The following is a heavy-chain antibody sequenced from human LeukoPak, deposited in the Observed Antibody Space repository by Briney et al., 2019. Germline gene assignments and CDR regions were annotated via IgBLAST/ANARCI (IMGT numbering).Heavy chain of an antibody. CDR3: AKDRTVTKKPDRAFDY. CDR2: ISGSGGST. CDR1: GFTFSSYA. Sequence: GGSLRLSCAASGFTFSSYAMSWVRQAPGKRLEWVSAISGSGGSTYYADSVKGRFTISRDNSKNTLYLQMNSLRAEDTAVYYCAKDRTVTKKPDRAFDYWGQGTLVTVSS. J-gene: IGHJ4*02. D-gene: IGHD4-17*01. V-gene: IGHV3-23*01.